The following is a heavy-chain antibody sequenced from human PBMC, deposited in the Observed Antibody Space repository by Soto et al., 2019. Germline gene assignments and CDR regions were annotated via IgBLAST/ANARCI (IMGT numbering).Heavy chain of an antibody. D-gene: IGHD6-19*01. CDR1: GYTFTIYD. Sequence: QVQLVQSGSEVKKPGASVKVYCKASGYTFTIYDINWVRQATGHGLEWMGWMNPHSGNTGYAQKFQGRVTMTRNTSISTAYIELSSLRSEDTAGYYCASSGSGWYLYWGQGTLVTVSS. J-gene: IGHJ4*02. CDR3: ASSGSGWYLY. V-gene: IGHV1-8*01. CDR2: MNPHSGNT.